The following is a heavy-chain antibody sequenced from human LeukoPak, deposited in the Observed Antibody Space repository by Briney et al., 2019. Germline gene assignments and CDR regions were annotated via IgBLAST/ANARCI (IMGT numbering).Heavy chain of an antibody. Sequence: PGESLKISCKGSGYTFATYWIGWVRQMPGKGLEWMGIIYPGDSNTIYSPSFQGQVTISADKSISTAYLEWSSLKASDTAMYYCARPDDYGGKPASFDIWGQGTMVTVSS. V-gene: IGHV5-51*01. CDR3: ARPDDYGGKPASFDI. D-gene: IGHD4-23*01. J-gene: IGHJ3*02. CDR2: IYPGDSNT. CDR1: GYTFATYW.